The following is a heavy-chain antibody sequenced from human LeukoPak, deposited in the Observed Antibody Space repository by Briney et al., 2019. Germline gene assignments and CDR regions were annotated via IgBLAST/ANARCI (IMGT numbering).Heavy chain of an antibody. J-gene: IGHJ4*02. D-gene: IGHD2/OR15-2a*01. V-gene: IGHV4-59*11. CDR3: ARNRGLDS. CDR1: SDSISSHY. Sequence: SETLSLTCTVPSDSISSHYWSWIRQPPGKGLEWIGYINYSGSTSCNPSLKSRVTISVDTSKNQFSLNLSSVTAADTAVYYCARNRGLDSWGQGTLVTVSS. CDR2: INYSGST.